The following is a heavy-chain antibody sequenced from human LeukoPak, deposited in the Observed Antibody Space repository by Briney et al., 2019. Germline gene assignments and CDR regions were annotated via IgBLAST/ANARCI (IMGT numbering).Heavy chain of an antibody. CDR2: IYYSGTT. CDR1: GASISSDY. D-gene: IGHD2-21*01. CDR3: ARGKGLWWSLFDY. J-gene: IGHJ4*02. V-gene: IGHV4-59*01. Sequence: SSETLSLTCTVSGASISSDYWNWIRQPPGKGLEWIGYIYYSGTTNYNPSLKSRVTISVDTSKNHFSLRLSSVTAADTAVYYCARGKGLWWSLFDYWGQGTLVTVSS.